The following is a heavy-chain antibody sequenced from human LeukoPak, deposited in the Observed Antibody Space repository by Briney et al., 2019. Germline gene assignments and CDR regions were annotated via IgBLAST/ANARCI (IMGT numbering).Heavy chain of an antibody. V-gene: IGHV1-18*01. CDR3: ARAVGDYGDYPVNY. CDR2: ISAYNGNT. CDR1: GYTFTSYG. J-gene: IGHJ4*02. D-gene: IGHD4-17*01. Sequence: ASVKVSCKASGYTFTSYGISWVRQAPGQGLEWMGWISAYNGNTNYAQKLQGRVTMTTDTSTSTAYMELRSLRSDDTAVYYCARAVGDYGDYPVNYWGQGTLVIVSS.